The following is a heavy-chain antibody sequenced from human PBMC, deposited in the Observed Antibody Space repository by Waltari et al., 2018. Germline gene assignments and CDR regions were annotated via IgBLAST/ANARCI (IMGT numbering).Heavy chain of an antibody. CDR3: ARGGWGFYLDL. Sequence: EVQLMESGGGLVKPGGALRLSFSDSGFPFSPYNMNWVRQAPGKGLECVSSVSSNGAYIHYGDSVKGRFTISRDNAKTSLYLQMNGLRDEDTAVYYCARGGWGFYLDLWGQGALVTVSS. CDR2: VSSNGAYI. J-gene: IGHJ5*02. CDR1: GFPFSPYN. D-gene: IGHD7-27*01. V-gene: IGHV3-21*01.